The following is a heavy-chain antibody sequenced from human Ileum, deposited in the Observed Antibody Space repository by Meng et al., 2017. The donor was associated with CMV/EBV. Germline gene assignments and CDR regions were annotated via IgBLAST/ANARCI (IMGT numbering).Heavy chain of an antibody. Sequence: ESLKISCATSGFTLSRYWMPWVRQSPGQGLEWLAKIGPDGNETDYVDSLEGRFTISRDNAKNSLYLQMNSLRAEDTAVYYCARYYCATGSCFIDYWGHGTLVTVSS. D-gene: IGHD2-15*01. J-gene: IGHJ4*01. CDR1: GFTLSRYW. CDR2: IGPDGNET. CDR3: ARYYCATGSCFIDY. V-gene: IGHV3-7*01.